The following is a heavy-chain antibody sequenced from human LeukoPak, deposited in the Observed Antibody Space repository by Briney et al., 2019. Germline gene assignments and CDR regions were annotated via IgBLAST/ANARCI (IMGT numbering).Heavy chain of an antibody. J-gene: IGHJ6*04. V-gene: IGHV3-48*03. CDR1: GFTFSSYE. Sequence: GGSLRLSCAASGFTFSSYEMNWVRQAPGKGLGWVSYISSSGSTIYYADSVKGRFTISRDNAKNSLYLQMNSLRAEDTAVYYCAELGITMIGGVRGKGTTVTISS. D-gene: IGHD3-10*02. CDR2: ISSSGSTI. CDR3: AELGITMIGGV.